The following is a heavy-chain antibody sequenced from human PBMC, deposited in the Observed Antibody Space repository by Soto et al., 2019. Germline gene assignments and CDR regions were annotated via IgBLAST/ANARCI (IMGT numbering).Heavy chain of an antibody. V-gene: IGHV3-21*01. Sequence: GGSLRLSCAASGFTFSSYSMNWVRQAPGKGLEWVSSISSSSSYIYYADSVKGRFTISRDNAKNSLYLQMNSLRAEDTAVYYCARDGITAMVKWNPLYGMGVWGQGTTVTVSS. D-gene: IGHD5-18*01. CDR1: GFTFSSYS. J-gene: IGHJ6*02. CDR3: ARDGITAMVKWNPLYGMGV. CDR2: ISSSSSYI.